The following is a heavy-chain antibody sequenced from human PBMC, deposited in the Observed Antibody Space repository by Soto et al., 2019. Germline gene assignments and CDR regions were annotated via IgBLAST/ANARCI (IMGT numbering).Heavy chain of an antibody. Sequence: SETLSLTCAVYGGSFSGYYWSWIRQPPGKGLEWIGEINHSGSTNYNPSLKSRVTISVDTSKNQFSLKLSSVTAADTAVYYCARGLGGIVVVVAAPEGGHYFDYWGQGTLVTVSS. CDR3: ARGLGGIVVVVAAPEGGHYFDY. D-gene: IGHD2-15*01. CDR2: INHSGST. CDR1: GGSFSGYY. V-gene: IGHV4-34*01. J-gene: IGHJ4*02.